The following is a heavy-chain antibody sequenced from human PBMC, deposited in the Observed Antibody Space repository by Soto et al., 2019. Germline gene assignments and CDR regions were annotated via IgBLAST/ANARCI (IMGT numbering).Heavy chain of an antibody. J-gene: IGHJ6*02. CDR2: VIPIFGTA. CDR3: ASSLNAIPGVGYCGMDV. D-gene: IGHD2-8*01. CDR1: GGTFSSYA. Sequence: GASVKVSCKASGGTFSSYAISWVRQAPGQRLEWMGGVIPIFGTARYAQKFQGRVTITADESTSTAYMELSSLRSEDTAVYYCASSLNAIPGVGYCGMDVWGQGTTVTVSS. V-gene: IGHV1-69*13.